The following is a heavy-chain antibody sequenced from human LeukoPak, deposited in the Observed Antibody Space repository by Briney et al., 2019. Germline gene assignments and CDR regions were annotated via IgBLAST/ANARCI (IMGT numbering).Heavy chain of an antibody. CDR1: GFTFSSYG. D-gene: IGHD2/OR15-2a*01. Sequence: GRSLRLSCAASGFTFSSYGMHWVRQAPGKGLEWVAVIWYDGSNKYYADSVKGRFTISRDNSKNTLYLQMNSLRAEDTAVYYCXXXXGXYFPRNWFDPWGQGTLVTVSS. J-gene: IGHJ5*02. CDR2: IWYDGSNK. V-gene: IGHV3-33*01. CDR3: XXXXGXYFPRNWFDP.